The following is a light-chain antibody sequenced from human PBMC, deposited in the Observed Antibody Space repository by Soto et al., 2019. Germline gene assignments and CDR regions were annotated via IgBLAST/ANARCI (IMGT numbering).Light chain of an antibody. CDR2: DVF. J-gene: IGLJ1*01. V-gene: IGLV2-14*01. Sequence: QSALTQPAAVSGSPGQSITISCSGSSSDIGGYNYVSWYQQEPGKAPKLMIYDVFNRPSGVSNRFSASKSGNTASRTISGLQAEDEADYYCSSYTSGTTFVFGTGTKLTVL. CDR3: SSYTSGTTFV. CDR1: SSDIGGYNY.